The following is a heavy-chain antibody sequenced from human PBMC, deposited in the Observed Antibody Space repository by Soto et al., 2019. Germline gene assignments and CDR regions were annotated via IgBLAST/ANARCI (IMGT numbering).Heavy chain of an antibody. Sequence: QVQLQESGPGLVKPSQTLSLTCTVSGGSISSGGYYWSWIRQHPGKSLEWIGYIYYSGSTYYNPSLKSRVTISVDTSKNQFSLQLSSVTAADTAVYYCARSPEATVTAFDYWGQGTLVTVSS. V-gene: IGHV4-31*03. CDR1: GGSISSGGYY. CDR2: IYYSGST. D-gene: IGHD4-17*01. CDR3: ARSPEATVTAFDY. J-gene: IGHJ4*02.